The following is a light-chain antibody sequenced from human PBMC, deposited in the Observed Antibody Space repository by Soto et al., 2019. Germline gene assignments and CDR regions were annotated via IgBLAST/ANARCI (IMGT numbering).Light chain of an antibody. CDR2: APS. Sequence: LLTQSTSSLSASVGYRVTITCRASQGIDTSLAWYQQKPGKAPKLLIYAPSNFQSGVPSRFSGSGSGTHFTLTISSLQPEDFATYYCQQLHGYPITFGQGTRLEIK. V-gene: IGKV1-9*01. J-gene: IGKJ5*01. CDR3: QQLHGYPIT. CDR1: QGIDTS.